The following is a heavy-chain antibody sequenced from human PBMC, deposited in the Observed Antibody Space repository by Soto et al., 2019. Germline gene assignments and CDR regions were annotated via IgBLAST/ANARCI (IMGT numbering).Heavy chain of an antibody. CDR1: GYTFTSYY. J-gene: IGHJ4*02. D-gene: IGHD4-17*01. V-gene: IGHV1-46*01. CDR2: INPNNGST. CDR3: ARQNRGDYAWYFDY. Sequence: GASVKVSCKASGYTFTSYYMHWVRQAPGQGLEWMGRINPNNGSTSYAQKLQGRVTMTTDTSTSTAYMELRSLRSDDTAVYYCARQNRGDYAWYFDYWGQGTLVTVSS.